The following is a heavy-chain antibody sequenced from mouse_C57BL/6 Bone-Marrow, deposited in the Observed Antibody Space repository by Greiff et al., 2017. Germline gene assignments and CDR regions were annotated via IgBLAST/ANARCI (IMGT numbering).Heavy chain of an antibody. Sequence: VKLMESGAALVRPGTSVKVSCKASGYAFTNYLIEWVKLRPGEGLEWIGVFNPGSGGTNYNEKFKGKATLTAGKSSCTAFMQLSSLTSEDSAVFFGARSKNWDSWFAYWGQGARVTVSA. CDR2: FNPGSGGT. CDR1: GYAFTNYL. V-gene: IGHV1-54*01. CDR3: ARSKNWDSWFAY. J-gene: IGHJ3*01. D-gene: IGHD4-1*01.